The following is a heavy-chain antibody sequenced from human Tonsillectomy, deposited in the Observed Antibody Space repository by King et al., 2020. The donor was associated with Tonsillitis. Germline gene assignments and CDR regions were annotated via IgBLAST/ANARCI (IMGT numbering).Heavy chain of an antibody. J-gene: IGHJ3*02. D-gene: IGHD3-16*01. V-gene: IGHV3-7*01. CDR3: ARDPYTTSDFGAFDI. CDR2: MKPDGSGQ. Sequence: VQLVESGGGLVQPGGCLRLSCAASGFTFSSFWMTWVRQAPGRGLEWVASMKPDGSGQYYVDSVKGRFTISRDNAKNSLFLQMSSLTAEDTAVYYCARDPYTTSDFGAFDIWGQGTTVTVSS. CDR1: GFTFSSFW.